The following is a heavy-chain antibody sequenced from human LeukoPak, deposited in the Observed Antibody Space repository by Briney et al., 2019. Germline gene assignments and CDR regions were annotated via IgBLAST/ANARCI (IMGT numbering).Heavy chain of an antibody. Sequence: GESLKISCKGSGYSFTSYWIGWVRQRPGKGLEWMGIIYPGDSDTRYSPSFQGQVTISADKSISTAYLQWSSLKASDTAMYYCAISPAIAARRKYYYYYYGMDVWGQGTTVTVSS. CDR3: AISPAIAARRKYYYYYYGMDV. CDR2: IYPGDSDT. V-gene: IGHV5-51*01. D-gene: IGHD6-6*01. CDR1: GYSFTSYW. J-gene: IGHJ6*02.